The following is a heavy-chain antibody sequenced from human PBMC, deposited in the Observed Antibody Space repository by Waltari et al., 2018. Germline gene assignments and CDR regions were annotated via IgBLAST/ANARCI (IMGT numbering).Heavy chain of an antibody. CDR3: ARELDYYDLWNDHEKYHYMDV. J-gene: IGHJ6*03. D-gene: IGHD3-3*01. CDR2: IYNEGST. Sequence: QVQLQESGPGLVKPSETLSLFCTVSGGSFSGYYWNWIRQSPGRGLEWIGKIYNEGSTNYNPSLKSRVTISLDTSKRQFSLKVRSVTAADTAVYYCARELDYYDLWNDHEKYHYMDVWGKGTTITVSS. CDR1: GGSFSGYY. V-gene: IGHV4-59*01.